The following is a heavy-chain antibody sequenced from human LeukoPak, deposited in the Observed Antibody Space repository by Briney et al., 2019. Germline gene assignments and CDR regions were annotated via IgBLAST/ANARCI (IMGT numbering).Heavy chain of an antibody. V-gene: IGHV4-4*07. CDR3: ASRGYSYGTLYYFDY. Sequence: SETLSLTCTVSGGSISSYYWGWIRQPAGKGLEWIGRIYTSGSTNYNPSLKSRVTMSVDTSKNQFSLKLSSVTAADTAVYYCASRGYSYGTLYYFDYWGQGTLVTVSS. CDR2: IYTSGST. CDR1: GGSISSYY. J-gene: IGHJ4*02. D-gene: IGHD5-18*01.